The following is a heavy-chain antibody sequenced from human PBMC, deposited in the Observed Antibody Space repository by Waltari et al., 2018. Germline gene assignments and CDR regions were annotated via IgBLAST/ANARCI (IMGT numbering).Heavy chain of an antibody. Sequence: EVQLVESGGDLVKPGGSLRLSCVGSEFTFRDYAMNWVRQGQGKGLEGLSSVRSGASHTDYADSVKGRFTISRDDAKNSVYLEMKRLRVDDTAVYYCARDSFGHGRQSSYHFGMDVWGQGTTVTVSS. CDR3: ARDSFGHGRQSSYHFGMDV. J-gene: IGHJ6*02. CDR1: EFTFRDYA. CDR2: VRSGASHT. D-gene: IGHD1-26*01. V-gene: IGHV3-21*02.